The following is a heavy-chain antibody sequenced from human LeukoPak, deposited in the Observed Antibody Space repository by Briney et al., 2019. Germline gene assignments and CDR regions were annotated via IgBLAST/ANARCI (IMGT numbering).Heavy chain of an antibody. D-gene: IGHD3-10*01. CDR3: ARAVGYGSGTYRQYYFDS. V-gene: IGHV1-2*02. CDR1: GYTFTSYG. J-gene: IGHJ4*02. CDR2: INPNSGGT. Sequence: ASVKVSCKASGYTFTSYGISWVRQAPGQGLEWMGWINPNSGGTNYAQNFQGRVTMSRDTSISTAYMELSRLRSDDTAVYYCARAVGYGSGTYRQYYFDSWGQGTLVTVSS.